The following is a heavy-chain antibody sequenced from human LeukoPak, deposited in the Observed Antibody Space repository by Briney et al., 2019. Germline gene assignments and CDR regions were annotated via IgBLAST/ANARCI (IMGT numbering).Heavy chain of an antibody. J-gene: IGHJ4*02. V-gene: IGHV3-23*01. CDR1: GFNFSSLA. CDR3: ANTATRVFSY. CDR2: ISGSGGST. Sequence: GSLRLSLATSGFNFSSLAQSRVPPAPGKGLEWVSAISGSGGSTYYADSVKGRFTISRDNSKNTLYLQMNSLRAEDTAVYYCANTATRVFSYWGQGTLVTVSS. D-gene: IGHD2-15*01.